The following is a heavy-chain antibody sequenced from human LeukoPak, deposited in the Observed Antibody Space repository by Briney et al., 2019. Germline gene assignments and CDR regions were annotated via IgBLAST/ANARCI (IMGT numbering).Heavy chain of an antibody. D-gene: IGHD6-13*01. CDR1: GGSISSYY. Sequence: SETLSLTCTVSGGSISSYYWSWIRQPPGKGLEWIGYIYYSGSTNYNPSLKSRVTISVETSKNEFSLKLRSVTAADTAVYYCARREAAAAGSVSSTKHYYYYYYMDVWGKGTTVTVSS. CDR2: IYYSGST. CDR3: ARREAAAAGSVSSTKHYYYYYYMDV. V-gene: IGHV4-59*01. J-gene: IGHJ6*03.